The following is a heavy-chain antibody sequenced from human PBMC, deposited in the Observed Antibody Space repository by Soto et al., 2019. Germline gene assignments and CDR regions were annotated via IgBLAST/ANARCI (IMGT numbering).Heavy chain of an antibody. V-gene: IGHV4-39*01. D-gene: IGHD3-22*01. CDR2: IYHSGST. J-gene: IGHJ5*02. Sequence: QLQLQESGPGLVKPSETLSLTCTVSGGSISSSSYFWGWIRQPPGKGLEWIGSIYHSGSTSDNQSLRSRVTLSVDTSKNQFSLKLSSVTAADTAVYFCARHAGYSSGRRWFDPWGQGTLVTVSS. CDR3: ARHAGYSSGRRWFDP. CDR1: GGSISSSSYF.